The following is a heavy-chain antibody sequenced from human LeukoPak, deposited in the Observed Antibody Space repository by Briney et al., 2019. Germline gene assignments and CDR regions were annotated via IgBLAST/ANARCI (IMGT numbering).Heavy chain of an antibody. V-gene: IGHV3-74*01. CDR3: ARAYSTSSGSGY. D-gene: IGHD6-6*01. J-gene: IGHJ4*02. CDR2: IKTDGSST. Sequence: PGGSLRLSCAASGFTFSSYWMHWVRQAPGKGLVWVSRIKTDGSSTSYADSVKGRFTISRDNAKNTLYLQMNSLRAEDTAVYYCARAYSTSSGSGYWGQGTLVTVSS. CDR1: GFTFSSYW.